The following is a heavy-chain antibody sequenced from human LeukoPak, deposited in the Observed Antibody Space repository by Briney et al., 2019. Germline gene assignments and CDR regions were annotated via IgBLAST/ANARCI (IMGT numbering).Heavy chain of an antibody. CDR2: ISRRGNT. CDR3: ARHGEYYFDY. CDR1: GGSFSGYY. D-gene: IGHD3-10*01. Sequence: SETLSLTCAVYGGSFSGYYWSWIRQPPGKGLEWIGQISRRGNTNYNPSLKSRVTISVDTSRNQLSLKLSTVTAADTALYYCARHGEYYFDYWGQGTLVTVSS. J-gene: IGHJ4*02. V-gene: IGHV4-34*01.